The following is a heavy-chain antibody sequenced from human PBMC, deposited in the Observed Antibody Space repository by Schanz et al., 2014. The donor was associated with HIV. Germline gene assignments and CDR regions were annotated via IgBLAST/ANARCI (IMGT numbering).Heavy chain of an antibody. V-gene: IGHV3-33*01. J-gene: IGHJ4*02. CDR3: ARAPMTTVTTGLGY. CDR1: GFTFSRFG. CDR2: IWYDGSNK. D-gene: IGHD4-17*01. Sequence: QVQLVESGGGVVQPGRSLRLSCAASGFTFSRFGMHWVRQAPAKGLEWVAVIWYDGSNKYYADSVKGRFTISRDNSKNTLYLQMNSLRAEDTAVYYCARAPMTTVTTGLGYWGQGTLVTVSS.